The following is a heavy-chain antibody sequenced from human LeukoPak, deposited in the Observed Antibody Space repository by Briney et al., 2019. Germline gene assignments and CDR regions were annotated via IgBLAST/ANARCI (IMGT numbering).Heavy chain of an antibody. J-gene: IGHJ1*01. CDR1: GFSFSSYE. V-gene: IGHV3-48*03. Sequence: GGSLRLSCSASGFSFSSYEMNWVRQAPGKGLEWISYITGSGDTIYYADSVKGRFTISRDNAKNSLSLRMNSLSAEDTAVYYCATGYSSGWYFYFQHWGQGSLVSVSS. CDR2: ITGSGDTI. CDR3: ATGYSSGWYFYFQH. D-gene: IGHD6-19*01.